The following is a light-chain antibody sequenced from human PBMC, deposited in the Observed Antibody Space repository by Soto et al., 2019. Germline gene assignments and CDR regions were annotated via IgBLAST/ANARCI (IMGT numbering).Light chain of an antibody. J-gene: IGLJ2*01. Sequence: QSALTQPASVSGSPGQSITISCTGTSSDVGGYSYVSWYQQHPGKAPKLMIYEVSNRPSGASNRFSGSKSGNTASLTISGLQAEDEADYYCSSYTTSNTLLFGGGTKLTVL. CDR3: SSYTTSNTLL. V-gene: IGLV2-14*01. CDR2: EVS. CDR1: SSDVGGYSY.